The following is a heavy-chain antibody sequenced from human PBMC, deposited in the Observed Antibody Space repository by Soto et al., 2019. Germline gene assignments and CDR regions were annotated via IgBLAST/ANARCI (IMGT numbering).Heavy chain of an antibody. V-gene: IGHV3-23*01. D-gene: IGHD4-17*01. J-gene: IGHJ4*02. CDR1: GFTFSSYA. CDR3: AKDRFPGTTVTTSDY. Sequence: EVQLLESGGGLVQPRGSLRLSCAASGFTFSSYAMSWVRQAPGKGLEWVSAISGSGGSTYYADSVKGRFTISRDNSKNTLYLQMNSLRAEDTAVYYCAKDRFPGTTVTTSDYWGQGTLVTVSS. CDR2: ISGSGGST.